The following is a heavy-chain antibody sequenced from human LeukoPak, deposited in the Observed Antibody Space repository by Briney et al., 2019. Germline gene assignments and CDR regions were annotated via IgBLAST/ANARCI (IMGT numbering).Heavy chain of an antibody. CDR2: IWYE. CDR3: ARSPEPFDYGPYNWFDP. CDR1: GFTFSTYV. Sequence: GRSLRLSCAASGFTFSTYVMHWVRQAPGKELEWVALIWYEYYADSVKGRFTVSRDNSRSMMYLQMNSLRAEDTAVYYCARSPEPFDYGPYNWFDPWGQGTRVTVSS. V-gene: IGHV3-33*01. D-gene: IGHD4-17*01. J-gene: IGHJ5*02.